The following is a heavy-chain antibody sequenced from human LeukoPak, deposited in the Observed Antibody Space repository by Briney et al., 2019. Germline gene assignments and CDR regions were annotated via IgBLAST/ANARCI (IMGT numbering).Heavy chain of an antibody. Sequence: GASVKVSCKACGYTFTSYDINLVRQATGQGLEWMGWMNPNSGNTGYAQKFQGRVTMTRNTSISTAYMELSSLRSEDTAVYYCAGPGAAAGGYYYYGMDVWGQGTTVTVSS. V-gene: IGHV1-8*01. CDR1: GYTFTSYD. CDR2: MNPNSGNT. J-gene: IGHJ6*02. CDR3: AGPGAAAGGYYYYGMDV. D-gene: IGHD6-13*01.